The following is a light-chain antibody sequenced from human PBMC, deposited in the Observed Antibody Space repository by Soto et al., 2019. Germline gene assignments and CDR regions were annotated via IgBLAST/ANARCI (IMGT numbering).Light chain of an antibody. CDR1: SSNIGAGYD. CDR3: QSYDSSLSTYV. Sequence: QSVMTQPPSVSGAPGQRVTISCTGTSSNIGAGYDVHWYHQLPGTAPKLLIYSNNNRPSWVPDRFSGSKSGTSASLAITWLQAEDEADYFCQSYDSSLSTYVFGSGTKLTVL. CDR2: SNN. V-gene: IGLV1-40*01. J-gene: IGLJ1*01.